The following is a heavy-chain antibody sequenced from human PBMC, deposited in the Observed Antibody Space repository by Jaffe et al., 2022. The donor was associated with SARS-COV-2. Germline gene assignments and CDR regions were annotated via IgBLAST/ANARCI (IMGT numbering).Heavy chain of an antibody. Sequence: QITLKESGPTLVKPTQTLTLTCTFSGFSLSTSGVGVGWIRQPPGKALEWLALIYWDDDKHYSPSLKSRLTITKDTSRNQVVLTMTNMDPVDTGTYYCAHQHTRYYYDSSGLMAFDIWGQGTMVTVSS. J-gene: IGHJ3*02. CDR2: IYWDDDK. CDR1: GFSLSTSGVG. V-gene: IGHV2-5*02. D-gene: IGHD3-22*01. CDR3: AHQHTRYYYDSSGLMAFDI.